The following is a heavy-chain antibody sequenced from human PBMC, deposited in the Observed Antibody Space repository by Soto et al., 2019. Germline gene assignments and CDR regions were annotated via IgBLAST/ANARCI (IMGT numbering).Heavy chain of an antibody. CDR3: ARRERAAGTDWWFDP. J-gene: IGHJ5*02. CDR2: INSDGSST. Sequence: GGSLRLSCAASGFTFSSYWMHWVRQAPGKGLVWVSRINSDGSSTSYADSVKGRFTISRDNAKNTLYLQMNSLRAEDTAVYYCARRERAAGTDWWFDPWGQGTLVTVSS. CDR1: GFTFSSYW. V-gene: IGHV3-74*01. D-gene: IGHD6-13*01.